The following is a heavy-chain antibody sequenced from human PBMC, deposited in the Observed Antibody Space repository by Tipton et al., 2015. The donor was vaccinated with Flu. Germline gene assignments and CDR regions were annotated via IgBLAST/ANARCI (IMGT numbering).Heavy chain of an antibody. J-gene: IGHJ4*02. CDR2: IYYSGST. V-gene: IGHV4-31*03. CDR3: ARALQNYFDY. CDR1: GGSISSGGYY. Sequence: TLSLTCTVSGGSISSGGYYWSWIRQHPGKGLEWIGYIYYSGSTYYNPSLKSRVTISIDTSKNQFSLKLSSVTAADTAMYYCARALQNYFDYRGQGTLVTVSS.